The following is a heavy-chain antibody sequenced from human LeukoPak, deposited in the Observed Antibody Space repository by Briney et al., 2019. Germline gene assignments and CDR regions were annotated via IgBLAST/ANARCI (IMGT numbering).Heavy chain of an antibody. D-gene: IGHD6-13*01. V-gene: IGHV4-38-2*02. CDR2: INHSGST. CDR1: GYSISSGYY. CDR3: ARHGLRQQLVQSFDY. J-gene: IGHJ4*02. Sequence: SETLSLTCTVSGYSISSGYYWSWIRQPPGKGLEWIGEINHSGSTNYNPSLKSRVTISVDTSNNQFSLKLTSVTAADTAVYFCARHGLRQQLVQSFDYWGQGTLVTVSS.